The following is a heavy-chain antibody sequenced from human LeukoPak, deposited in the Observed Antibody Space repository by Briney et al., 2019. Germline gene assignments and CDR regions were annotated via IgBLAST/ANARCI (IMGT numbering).Heavy chain of an antibody. CDR3: ARDKVTYCSSTSCPPYYYYYYGMDV. CDR1: GHTFTSYG. V-gene: IGHV1-18*01. Sequence: ASVKVSCKASGHTFTSYGISWVRQAPGQGLEWMGWISAYNGNTNYAQKLQGRVTMTTDTSTSTAYMELRSLRSDDTAVYYCARDKVTYCSSTSCPPYYYYYYGMDVWGQGTTVTVSS. CDR2: ISAYNGNT. J-gene: IGHJ6*02. D-gene: IGHD2-2*01.